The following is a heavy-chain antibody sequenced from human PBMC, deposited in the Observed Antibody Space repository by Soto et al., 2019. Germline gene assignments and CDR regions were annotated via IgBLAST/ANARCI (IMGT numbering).Heavy chain of an antibody. D-gene: IGHD6-19*01. V-gene: IGHV3-23*01. Sequence: EVQLLESGGRLVQPGGSLRLSGASSGFTVSSYAMNWVRQAPGKGLEWGSAISGSGRSTDYADSVEGRFTISRDNYKNTLYLQMSSLGAEDTAVYYCAKAGGIAVPGSHLDYWGQGTLVTVSS. J-gene: IGHJ4*02. CDR2: ISGSGRST. CDR3: AKAGGIAVPGSHLDY. CDR1: GFTVSSYA.